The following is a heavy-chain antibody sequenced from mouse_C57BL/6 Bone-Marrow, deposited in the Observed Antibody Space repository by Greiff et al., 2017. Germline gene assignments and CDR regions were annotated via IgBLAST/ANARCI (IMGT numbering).Heavy chain of an antibody. J-gene: IGHJ1*03. V-gene: IGHV1-55*01. CDR2: IYPGSGST. Sequence: VQLQQPGAELVKPGASVKMSCKASGYTFTSYWITWVQQRPGQGLEWVGDIYPGSGSTNYNEKFKSKATLTVDTSSSTDYMQLSSLTSEDSTVYYCAREDYGSSYVWYFDVWGTGTTVTVSS. CDR1: GYTFTSYW. CDR3: AREDYGSSYVWYFDV. D-gene: IGHD1-1*01.